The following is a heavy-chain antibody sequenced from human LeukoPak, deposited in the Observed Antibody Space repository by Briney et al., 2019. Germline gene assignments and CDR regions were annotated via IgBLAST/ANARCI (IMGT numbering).Heavy chain of an antibody. Sequence: ASVKVSCKVSGYTLTELSMHWVRQAPGKGLEWMGGFDPEDGETIYAQKFQGRVTMTEDTSTDTAYMELSSLRSEDTAVYYCATPEVSVDIVATDYWGQGTLVTVSS. V-gene: IGHV1-24*01. D-gene: IGHD5-12*01. CDR2: FDPEDGET. CDR1: GYTLTELS. CDR3: ATPEVSVDIVATDY. J-gene: IGHJ4*02.